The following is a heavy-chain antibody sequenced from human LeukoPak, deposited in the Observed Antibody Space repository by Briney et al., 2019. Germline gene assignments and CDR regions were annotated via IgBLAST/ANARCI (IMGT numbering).Heavy chain of an antibody. CDR3: AKDTGYYYYYMDV. D-gene: IGHD4-11*01. V-gene: IGHV3-33*06. CDR1: GFIFSSYG. CDR2: IWYDGSNK. J-gene: IGHJ6*03. Sequence: GGSLRLSCAASGFIFSSYGMHWVRQAPGKGLEWVAVIWYDGSNKCYADSVKGRFTISRDNSKNTLYLQMNSLRAEDTAVYYCAKDTGYYYYYMDVWGKGTTVTVSS.